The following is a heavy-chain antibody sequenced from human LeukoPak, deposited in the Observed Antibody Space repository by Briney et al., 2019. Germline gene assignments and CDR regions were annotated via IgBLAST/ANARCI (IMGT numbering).Heavy chain of an antibody. D-gene: IGHD3-22*01. V-gene: IGHV3-48*03. J-gene: IGHJ4*02. CDR2: ITGSGSTK. Sequence: GSLRLSCAASGFTFSTYEMNWVRQAPGKGLEWLSYITGSGSTKYYADSVRGRFTISRDNSKNSLYLQINSLRAEDTAVYYCARLLDISDHWGQGTLVTVSS. CDR1: GFTFSTYE. CDR3: ARLLDISDH.